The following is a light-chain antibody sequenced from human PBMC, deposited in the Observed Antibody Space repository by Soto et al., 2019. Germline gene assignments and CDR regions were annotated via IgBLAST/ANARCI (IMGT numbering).Light chain of an antibody. CDR1: SSDVGGYNY. J-gene: IGLJ3*02. CDR2: EVS. Sequence: QSVLTQPASVSGSPGQSITISCTGTSSDVGGYNYVSWYQQHPGKAPKLMIYEVSNRPSGVSNRFSGSKSGNTASLTISGLQAEDEADYYCSSYAGGDWVFGVGTKLTVL. V-gene: IGLV2-14*01. CDR3: SSYAGGDWV.